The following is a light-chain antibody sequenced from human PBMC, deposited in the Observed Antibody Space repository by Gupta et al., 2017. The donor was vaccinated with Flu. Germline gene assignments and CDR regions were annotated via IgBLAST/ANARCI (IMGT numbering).Light chain of an antibody. Sequence: ESATLSCRASQSVSRYLAWYQQKPGQAPRLLIYDASNRATGIPARFSGSGSVTDFTLTISSLEPEDSAVYYCQQRSNRPPYTFGQGTKLQIK. J-gene: IGKJ2*01. CDR1: QSVSRY. V-gene: IGKV3-11*01. CDR2: DAS. CDR3: QQRSNRPPYT.